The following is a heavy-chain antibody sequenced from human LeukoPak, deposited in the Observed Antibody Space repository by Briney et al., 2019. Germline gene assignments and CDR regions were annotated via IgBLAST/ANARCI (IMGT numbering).Heavy chain of an antibody. D-gene: IGHD2-2*01. CDR1: GYTFTSYY. V-gene: IGHV1-46*01. J-gene: IGHJ3*02. Sequence: ASVKVSCKASGYTFTSYYMHWVRQAPGQGLEWMGIINPSGGSTSYAQKFQGRVTMTRDTSTSTVYMELSSLRSEDTAVYYCASAPKDIVVVPAASDAFDIWGQGTMVTVSS. CDR3: ASAPKDIVVVPAASDAFDI. CDR2: INPSGGST.